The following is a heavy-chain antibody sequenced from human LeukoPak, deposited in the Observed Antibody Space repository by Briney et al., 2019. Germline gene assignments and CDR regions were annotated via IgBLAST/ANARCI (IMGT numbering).Heavy chain of an antibody. Sequence: SETLSLTCSVSGYSISNGHYWGWIRQPPGKGPEWIGTIYHSGSTYYNPSLKSRVTILVDTSKNQFSLKLSSVTAADTAVYYCARRRANWFDPWGQGTLVTVSS. CDR3: ARRRANWFDP. CDR2: IYHSGST. J-gene: IGHJ5*02. V-gene: IGHV4-38-2*02. D-gene: IGHD3-10*01. CDR1: GYSISNGHY.